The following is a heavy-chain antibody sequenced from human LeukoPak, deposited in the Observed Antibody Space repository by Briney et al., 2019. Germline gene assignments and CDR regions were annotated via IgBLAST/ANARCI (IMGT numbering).Heavy chain of an antibody. Sequence: PGGSLRLSCAASGFTFSSYSMNWVRQAPGKGLEWVSSISSSSSYIYYADSVKGRFTISRDNAKNSLYLQMNSLRAEDAAVYYCARDGLAAAGMTRAFDIWGQGTMVTVSS. CDR3: ARDGLAAAGMTRAFDI. CDR2: ISSSSSYI. J-gene: IGHJ3*02. D-gene: IGHD6-13*01. V-gene: IGHV3-21*01. CDR1: GFTFSSYS.